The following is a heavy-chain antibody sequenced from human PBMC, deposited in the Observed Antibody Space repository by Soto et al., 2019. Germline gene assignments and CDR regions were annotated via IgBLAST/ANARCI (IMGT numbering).Heavy chain of an antibody. J-gene: IGHJ6*03. CDR2: INAGNGNT. D-gene: IGHD5-12*01. Sequence: ASVKVSCKATGYTLSSCAMQWVRQAPGQRLEWMGWINAGNGNTKYSEKFQGRITITRDTSASTAYMELSSLRSEDTAVYYCAIGVDSGYDKYYYYYYYMDVWGEGTTVTVSS. CDR3: AIGVDSGYDKYYYYYYYMDV. CDR1: GYTLSSCA. V-gene: IGHV1-3*01.